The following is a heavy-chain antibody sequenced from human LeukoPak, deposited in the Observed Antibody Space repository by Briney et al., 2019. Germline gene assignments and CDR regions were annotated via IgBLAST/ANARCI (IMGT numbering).Heavy chain of an antibody. Sequence: GGSLRLSCAASGFTFSSYGMHWVRQAPGKGLEWVSYISSSGSTIYYADSVKGRFTISRDDSENTLYLQMNSLRAEDTAVYYCAKATGYLLWGQGTLVTVSS. CDR1: GFTFSSYG. CDR2: ISSSGSTI. V-gene: IGHV3-48*01. D-gene: IGHD1-14*01. CDR3: AKATGYLL. J-gene: IGHJ4*02.